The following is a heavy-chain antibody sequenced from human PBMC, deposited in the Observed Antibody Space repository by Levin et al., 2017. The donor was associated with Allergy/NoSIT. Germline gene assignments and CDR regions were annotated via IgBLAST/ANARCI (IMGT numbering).Heavy chain of an antibody. J-gene: IGHJ5*02. D-gene: IGHD3-16*01. V-gene: IGHV4-30-2*01. CDR1: GGSISSGGYS. CDR3: AVLMGGRWFDP. Sequence: SETLSLTCAVSGGSISSGGYSWSWIRQPPGKGLEWIGYIYHSGSTYYNPSLKSRVTISVDRSKNQFSLKLSSVTAADTAVYYCAVLMGGRWFDPWGQGTLVTVSS. CDR2: IYHSGST.